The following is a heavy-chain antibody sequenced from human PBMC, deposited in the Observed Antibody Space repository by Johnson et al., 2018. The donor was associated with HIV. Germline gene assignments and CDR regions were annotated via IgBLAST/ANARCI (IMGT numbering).Heavy chain of an antibody. CDR2: IKQDGSEK. Sequence: VQLVESGGGLVQPGGSLRLSCAASGFTFSSYWMSWVRQAPGKGLEWMANIKQDGSEKYYVDSVRGRFTISRDNAKNSLYLQMNSLRAEDTAVYYCARGYSGSDDAFDIWGQGTMVTVSS. V-gene: IGHV3-7*04. CDR1: GFTFSSYW. D-gene: IGHD1-26*01. J-gene: IGHJ3*02. CDR3: ARGYSGSDDAFDI.